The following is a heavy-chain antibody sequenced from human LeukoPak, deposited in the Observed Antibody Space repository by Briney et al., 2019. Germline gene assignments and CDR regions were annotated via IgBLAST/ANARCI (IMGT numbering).Heavy chain of an antibody. V-gene: IGHV3-15*01. CDR1: GFTFSKVW. Sequence: PGESLRLSCAASGFTFSKVWMSWVRQAPGKGLEWVGRIKSKSDDGTRDYAPPVRGRFTISRDDSKSTVYLQMESLRSEDTGVYYCCGTRGDLWGQGTLVTVSS. D-gene: IGHD1-14*01. J-gene: IGHJ5*02. CDR3: CGTRGDL. CDR2: IKSKSDDGTR.